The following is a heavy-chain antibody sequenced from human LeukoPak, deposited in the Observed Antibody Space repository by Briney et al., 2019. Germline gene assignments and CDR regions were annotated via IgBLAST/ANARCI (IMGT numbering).Heavy chain of an antibody. Sequence: SETLSLTCAVSGYSISSGYYWGWIRQPPGKGLEWIGSIYYSGSTYYNPSLKSRVTISVDTSKNQFSLKLSSVTAADTAVYYCARSRYSSGWYCFDYWGQGTLVTVSS. V-gene: IGHV4-38-2*01. CDR2: IYYSGST. CDR1: GYSISSGYY. J-gene: IGHJ4*02. CDR3: ARSRYSSGWYCFDY. D-gene: IGHD6-19*01.